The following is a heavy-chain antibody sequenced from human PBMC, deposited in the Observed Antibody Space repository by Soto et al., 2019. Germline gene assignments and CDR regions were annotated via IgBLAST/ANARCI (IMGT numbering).Heavy chain of an antibody. CDR1: GFTFSDYA. J-gene: IGHJ4*02. D-gene: IGHD6-19*01. CDR2: VSHDGRNT. CDR3: AKGGRQWLVTSDFNC. Sequence: VQLVESGGGVVQPGRSLRLSCAASGFTFSDYAMHWVRQAPGKGLEWVAVVSHDGRNTHYADSVKGRFTISRDSSKNSVSLEMTSLRAEDTAGYYCAKGGRQWLVTSDFNCWGQGALVTVSS. V-gene: IGHV3-30*18.